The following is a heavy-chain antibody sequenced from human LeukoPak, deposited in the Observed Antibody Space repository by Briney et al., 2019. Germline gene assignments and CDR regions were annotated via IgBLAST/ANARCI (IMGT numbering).Heavy chain of an antibody. CDR3: AKAIVVVAAGWFDP. Sequence: PSETLSLTCTVSGGSISSYYWSWIRQPPGKGLEWIGYIYYSGSTNYNPSLKSRVTMSVDTSKNQFSLKLSSVTAADTAMYYCAKAIVVVAAGWFDPWGQGTLVTVSS. CDR1: GGSISSYY. V-gene: IGHV4-59*01. J-gene: IGHJ5*02. CDR2: IYYSGST. D-gene: IGHD2-15*01.